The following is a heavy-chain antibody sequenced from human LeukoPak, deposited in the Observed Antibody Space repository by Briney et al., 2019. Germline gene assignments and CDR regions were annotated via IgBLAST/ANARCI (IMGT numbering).Heavy chain of an antibody. CDR1: GFTFSRFP. CDR3: AKENPVGGTNYFDY. D-gene: IGHD1-26*01. V-gene: IGHV3-23*01. Sequence: GGSLRLSCAASGFTFSRFPMSWVRQAPGKGLEWVSAITGGGDCIFYADSVKGRFTISRDNSKNTLYLQMNTLRVEDRAVYYCAKENPVGGTNYFDYWGQGALVTVAS. J-gene: IGHJ4*02. CDR2: ITGGGDCI.